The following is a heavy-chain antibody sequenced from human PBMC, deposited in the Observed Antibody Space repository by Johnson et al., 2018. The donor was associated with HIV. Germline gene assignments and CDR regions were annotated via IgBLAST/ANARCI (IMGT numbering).Heavy chain of an antibody. V-gene: IGHV3-7*04. D-gene: IGHD5-24*01. Sequence: EVQVLESGGGVVRPGGSLRLSCGASGFTFSSHWMSWVRQAPGKGLEWVANIKQDGSEKYYVDSVKGRFTISRDNAKNTLYLQMNSLRAEDTAVYYCARGRGMATIEGGVELGGQGTMGTVSS. J-gene: IGHJ3*01. CDR2: IKQDGSEK. CDR1: GFTFSSHW. CDR3: ARGRGMATIEGGVEL.